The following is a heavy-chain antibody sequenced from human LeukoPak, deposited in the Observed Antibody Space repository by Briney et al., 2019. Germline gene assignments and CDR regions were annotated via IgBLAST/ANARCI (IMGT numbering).Heavy chain of an antibody. Sequence: GGSLRLSCAASGFTFSSYAMSWVRQAPGKGLEWVAVISYDGSNKYYADSVKGRFTISRDNSKNTLYLQMNSLRAEDTAVYYCAKDSKHYSSGWYWNAFDIWGQGTMVTVSS. CDR1: GFTFSSYA. CDR3: AKDSKHYSSGWYWNAFDI. CDR2: ISYDGSNK. J-gene: IGHJ3*02. D-gene: IGHD6-19*01. V-gene: IGHV3-30*18.